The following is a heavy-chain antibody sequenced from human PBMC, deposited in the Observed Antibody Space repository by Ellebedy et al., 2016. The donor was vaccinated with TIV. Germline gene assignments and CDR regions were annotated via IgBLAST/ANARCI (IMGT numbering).Heavy chain of an antibody. D-gene: IGHD4-23*01. CDR1: GYRFTSYW. V-gene: IGHV5-51*01. Sequence: GESLKISCQGSGYRFTSYWIGWVRQMPGKGLEWMGIIYPGDDDTRYSPSFQGQVTISADKSSSTAYLQWSSLKASDPAMYYCATHYGGGGHDGFDIWGQGTTVIVSS. CDR3: ATHYGGGGHDGFDI. J-gene: IGHJ3*02. CDR2: IYPGDDDT.